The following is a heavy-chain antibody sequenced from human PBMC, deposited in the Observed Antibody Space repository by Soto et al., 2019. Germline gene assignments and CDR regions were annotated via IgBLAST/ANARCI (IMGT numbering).Heavy chain of an antibody. CDR2: INPSGGST. CDR1: GYTFTSYY. V-gene: IGHV1-46*01. J-gene: IGHJ6*01. CDR3: ARDLIVVVQAADNNYYGMDV. Sequence: ASVKVSCKASGYTFTSYYMHWVRQAPGQGLEWMGIINPSGGSTSYAQKFQGRVTMTRDTSTSTVYMELSSLRSEDTAVYYCARDLIVVVQAADNNYYGMDVWGQGTTVTVSS. D-gene: IGHD2-2*01.